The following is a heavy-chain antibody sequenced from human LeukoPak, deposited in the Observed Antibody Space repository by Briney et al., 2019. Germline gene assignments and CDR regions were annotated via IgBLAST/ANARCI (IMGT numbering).Heavy chain of an antibody. CDR2: IRYDGSNK. J-gene: IGHJ4*02. Sequence: GGSLRLSCAASGFIFSRYDIHWVRQAPGKGLEWAAFIRYDGSNKNYADSVKGRFTISRDNFMSTVYLQMNSLRAEDTAVYYCAKDRQTITIFGVVNTPRANFDYWGQGTLVTVSS. D-gene: IGHD3-3*01. CDR3: AKDRQTITIFGVVNTPRANFDY. CDR1: GFIFSRYD. V-gene: IGHV3-30*02.